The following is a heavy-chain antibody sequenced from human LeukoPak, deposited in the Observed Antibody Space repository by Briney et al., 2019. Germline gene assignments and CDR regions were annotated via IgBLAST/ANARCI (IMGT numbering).Heavy chain of an antibody. CDR2: IIPIFGTA. D-gene: IGHD3-10*01. J-gene: IGHJ5*02. V-gene: IGHV1-69*05. CDR1: GGTFSSYA. CDR3: ARTVPYYYGSGSTKFDP. Sequence: SVKVSCKASGGTFSSYAISWVRQAPGQGLEWMGGIIPIFGTANYAQKFQGRVTMTRDTSTSTVYMELSSLRSEDTAVYYCARTVPYYYGSGSTKFDPWGQGTLVTVSS.